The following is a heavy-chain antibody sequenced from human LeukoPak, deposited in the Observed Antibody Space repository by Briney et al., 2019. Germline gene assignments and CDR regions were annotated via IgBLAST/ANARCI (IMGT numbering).Heavy chain of an antibody. V-gene: IGHV1-2*02. CDR3: ARVAAAPFDY. CDR2: INPNSGGT. CDR1: GYTFTSYY. J-gene: IGHJ4*02. Sequence: ASVQVSCKASGYTFTSYYMHWVRRAAGQGVEWMGWINPNSGGTNYAQKFQGRVTMTRDTSISTAYMELSRLRSDDTAVYYCARVAAAPFDYWGQGTLVTVSS. D-gene: IGHD2-15*01.